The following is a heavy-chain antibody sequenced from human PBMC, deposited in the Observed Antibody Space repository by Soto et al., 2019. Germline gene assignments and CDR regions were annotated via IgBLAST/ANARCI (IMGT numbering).Heavy chain of an antibody. CDR1: GGSISGSSYY. CDR2: IYYSGST. J-gene: IGHJ6*02. Sequence: LSLTCTVSGGSISGSSYYWGWIRQPPGKGLEWIGSIYYSGSTYYNPSLKSRITISVDTSKNQFSLKLSSVTAADTAVYYCARPLTMVRGVIADDYYGMDVWGQGTTVTVSS. D-gene: IGHD3-10*01. V-gene: IGHV4-39*01. CDR3: ARPLTMVRGVIADDYYGMDV.